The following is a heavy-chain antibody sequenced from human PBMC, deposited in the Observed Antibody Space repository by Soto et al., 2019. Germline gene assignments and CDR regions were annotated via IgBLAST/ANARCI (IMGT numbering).Heavy chain of an antibody. J-gene: IGHJ6*02. CDR3: ASIWPRPVTKVTPYYYYYGMDV. CDR2: ISHSGST. D-gene: IGHD4-17*01. Sequence: SETLSLTCAVYGGSFSGYYWSWIRQPPGKGLEWIGEISHSGSTKYSPSLESRVTISVDTSKNQFSLKLRSVTAADTAVYYCASIWPRPVTKVTPYYYYYGMDVWGQGNTVT. V-gene: IGHV4-34*01. CDR1: GGSFSGYY.